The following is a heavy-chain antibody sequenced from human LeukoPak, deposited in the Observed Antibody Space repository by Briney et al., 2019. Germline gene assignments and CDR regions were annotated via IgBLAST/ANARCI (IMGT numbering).Heavy chain of an antibody. D-gene: IGHD4-11*01. CDR2: IYYSGST. CDR1: GGSISSYY. CDR3: ARGEPYMTTVPYYFDY. J-gene: IGHJ4*02. Sequence: SETLSLTCTVSGGSISSYYWSWIRQPPGKGLEWIGYIYYSGSTNYNPSLKSRVTISVDTSKNQFSLELSSVTAADTAVYYCARGEPYMTTVPYYFDYWGQGTLVTVSS. V-gene: IGHV4-59*01.